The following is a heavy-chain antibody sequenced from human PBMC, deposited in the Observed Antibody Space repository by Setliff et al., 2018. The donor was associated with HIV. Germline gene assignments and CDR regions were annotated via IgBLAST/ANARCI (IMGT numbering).Heavy chain of an antibody. CDR3: ARLIHTGLLYFDY. Sequence: SETLSLTCFVSGVSISGHFWGWIRQPPGKGLEWIGYIYTSGTTEYNPSLDSRVTISVDTSRDPFSLNLRSVTAADTALYFCARLIHTGLLYFDYWGLGMLVTVSS. J-gene: IGHJ4*02. V-gene: IGHV4-4*09. CDR2: IYTSGTT. CDR1: GVSISGHF. D-gene: IGHD2-8*02.